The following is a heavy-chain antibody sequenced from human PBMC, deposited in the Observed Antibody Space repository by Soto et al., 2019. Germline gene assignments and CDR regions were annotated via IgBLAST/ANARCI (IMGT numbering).Heavy chain of an antibody. CDR2: IIPIFGTA. D-gene: IGHD4-17*01. CDR3: AGVGATVVTPYYFGY. Sequence: QVQLVQSGAEVKKPGSSVKVSCKASGGTFSSYAISWVRQAPGQGLEWMGGIIPIFGTANYAQKFQGRVTSTADESTSRAYMELSSLRSEDTAVYYCAGVGATVVTPYYFGYWGQGTLVTVSS. CDR1: GGTFSSYA. V-gene: IGHV1-69*01. J-gene: IGHJ4*02.